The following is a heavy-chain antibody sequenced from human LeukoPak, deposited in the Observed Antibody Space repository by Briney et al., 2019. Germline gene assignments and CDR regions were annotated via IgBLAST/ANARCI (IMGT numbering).Heavy chain of an antibody. V-gene: IGHV3-30*19. D-gene: IGHD3-10*01. CDR1: GFTFSSYG. CDR2: ISYDGSNK. Sequence: GGSLRLSCAASGFTFSSYGMHWVRQAPGKGLEWVAVISYDGSNKYYADSVKGRFTISRDNSKNTLYLQMNSLRAEDTAVYYCARAVQINYYGSGSYFDYWGQGTLVTVSS. CDR3: ARAVQINYYGSGSYFDY. J-gene: IGHJ4*02.